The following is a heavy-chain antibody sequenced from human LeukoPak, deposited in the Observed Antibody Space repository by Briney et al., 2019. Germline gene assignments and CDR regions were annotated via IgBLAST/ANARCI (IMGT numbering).Heavy chain of an antibody. V-gene: IGHV1-18*01. Sequence: ASVKVSCKASGYTFTSYGISWVRQAPGQGLEWMGWISAYNGNTNYAQKFQGRVTMTTDTSTSTVYMELSSLRSEYTAVYYCARIAEDYYDSSGYGYFQHWGQGTLVTVSS. CDR2: ISAYNGNT. CDR1: GYTFTSYG. D-gene: IGHD3-22*01. CDR3: ARIAEDYYDSSGYGYFQH. J-gene: IGHJ1*01.